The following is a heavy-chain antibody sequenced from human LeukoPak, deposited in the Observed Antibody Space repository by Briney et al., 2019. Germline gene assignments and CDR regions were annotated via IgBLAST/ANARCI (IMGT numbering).Heavy chain of an antibody. CDR1: GYTFTDYY. Sequence: ASVKVSCKASGYTFTDYYIHWVRQAPGQGLEGMGWINPNSGGTNYAQKFQGRVNMTRDTSISTAYMELSRLSSGDTAVYYCARGASKYCNSISCYFDWGQGTLVPVPS. CDR3: ARGASKYCNSISCYFD. CDR2: INPNSGGT. J-gene: IGHJ4*02. V-gene: IGHV1-2*02. D-gene: IGHD2-2*01.